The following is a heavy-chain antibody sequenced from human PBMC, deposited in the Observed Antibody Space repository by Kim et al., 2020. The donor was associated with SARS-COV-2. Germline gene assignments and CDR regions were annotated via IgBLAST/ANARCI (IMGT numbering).Heavy chain of an antibody. V-gene: IGHV4-38-2*02. J-gene: IGHJ5*02. Sequence: SETLSLTCTVSGYSISSGDYWGWIRQPPGKGLEWIANIYHNGNTAYNPSLKSRVTISVDTSENQFSLELRSVTAADTALYYCARVGYDSSRHFSPKWVDPWGQGTLVTVSS. CDR2: IYHNGNT. CDR3: ARVGYDSSRHFSPKWVDP. CDR1: GYSISSGDY. D-gene: IGHD3-22*01.